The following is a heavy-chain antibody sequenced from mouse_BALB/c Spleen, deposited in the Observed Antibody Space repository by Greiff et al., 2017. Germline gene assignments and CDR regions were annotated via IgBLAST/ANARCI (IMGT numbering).Heavy chain of an antibody. CDR3: AREYYGSSSWFAY. CDR1: GFTFSSYG. D-gene: IGHD1-1*01. CDR2: INSNGGST. J-gene: IGHJ3*01. Sequence: EVQRVESGGGLVQPGGSLKLSCAASGFTFSSYGMSWVRQTPDKRLELVATINSNGGSTYYPDSVKGRFTISRDNPKNTLFLQMTSLRSEDTAMYYCAREYYGSSSWFAYWGQGTLVTVSA. V-gene: IGHV5-6-3*01.